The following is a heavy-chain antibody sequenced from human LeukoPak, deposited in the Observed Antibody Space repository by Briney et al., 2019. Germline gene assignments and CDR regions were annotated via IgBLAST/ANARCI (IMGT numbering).Heavy chain of an antibody. CDR2: IYTSGST. Sequence: SETLSLTCTVSGGSISSGSYYWSWIRQPAGKGLEWIGRIYTSGSTNYNPSLKSRVTMSVDTSKNQFSLKLSSVTAADTAVYYCARLRAMAIYYMDVWGKGTTVTVSS. V-gene: IGHV4-61*02. CDR1: GGSISSGSYY. D-gene: IGHD5-18*01. J-gene: IGHJ6*03. CDR3: ARLRAMAIYYMDV.